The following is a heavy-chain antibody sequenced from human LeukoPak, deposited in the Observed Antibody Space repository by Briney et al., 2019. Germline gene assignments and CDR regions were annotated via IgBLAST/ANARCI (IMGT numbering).Heavy chain of an antibody. CDR3: ARGERRDSYIRGGFDY. CDR1: GFTFSSYA. Sequence: GGSLRLSWAASGFTFSSYAVHWVRQAPGKGLEWVAVISYDGSNKYYADSVKGRFTISRDNSKNTLYMQMNSLRAEDTAVYYCARGERRDSYIRGGFDYWGQGTLVTVSS. D-gene: IGHD5-24*01. V-gene: IGHV3-30*01. J-gene: IGHJ4*02. CDR2: ISYDGSNK.